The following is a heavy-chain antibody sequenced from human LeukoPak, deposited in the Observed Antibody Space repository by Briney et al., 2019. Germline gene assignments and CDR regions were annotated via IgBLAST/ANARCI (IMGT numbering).Heavy chain of an antibody. CDR2: ISSNGGST. CDR1: GFTFSSYA. Sequence: GGSLRLSCSASGFTFSSYAMHWVRQAPGKGLEYVSAISSNGGSTYYADSVKGRFTISRDNSKNTLYLQMSSLRAEDTAVYYCVKGHCSSTSCYYYYGMGVWGKGTTVTVSS. D-gene: IGHD2-2*01. V-gene: IGHV3-64D*06. J-gene: IGHJ6*04. CDR3: VKGHCSSTSCYYYYGMGV.